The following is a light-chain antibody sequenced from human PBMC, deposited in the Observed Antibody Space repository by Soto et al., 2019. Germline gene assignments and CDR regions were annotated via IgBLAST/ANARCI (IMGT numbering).Light chain of an antibody. Sequence: EIVLTQSPAALSLSPREGTTIYSRASQSIHNYLAWYQQKPGQVPRLLIYDVSNRATGIPARFSGSGSGTVFTLTISSLEPDDFAVYYCQQRSNWPLTFGGGTKV. CDR2: DVS. V-gene: IGKV3-11*01. CDR1: QSIHNY. J-gene: IGKJ4*01. CDR3: QQRSNWPLT.